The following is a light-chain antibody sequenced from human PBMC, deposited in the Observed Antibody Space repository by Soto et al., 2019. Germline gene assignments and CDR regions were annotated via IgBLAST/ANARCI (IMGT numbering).Light chain of an antibody. CDR2: EVT. Sequence: QSVLTQPPSASGSPGQSVTISCTGTSTDVGAYNYVSWYQQRPGKAPKLMIFEVTKRPSGVPDRFSGSKSGNTASLTVSGVQADDGADYYCSSYAGSNSFVFGTGTKVTVL. CDR3: SSYAGSNSFV. J-gene: IGLJ1*01. CDR1: STDVGAYNY. V-gene: IGLV2-8*01.